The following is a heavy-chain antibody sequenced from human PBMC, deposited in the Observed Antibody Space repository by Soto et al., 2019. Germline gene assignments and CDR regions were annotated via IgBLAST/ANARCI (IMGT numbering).Heavy chain of an antibody. CDR3: ARGRSSIRSIACRLGSYFDY. D-gene: IGHD6-6*01. J-gene: IGHJ4*02. CDR1: GGSFSGYY. CDR2: INHSGST. Sequence: QVQLQQWGAGLLKPSETLSLTCAVYGGSFSGYYWSWIRQHPGKGLECIGEINHSGSTNYNPYLKSRVTISVDTSKSQFSLKRRSVTAADTAVYYCARGRSSIRSIACRLGSYFDYWGQGTLVTVSS. V-gene: IGHV4-34*01.